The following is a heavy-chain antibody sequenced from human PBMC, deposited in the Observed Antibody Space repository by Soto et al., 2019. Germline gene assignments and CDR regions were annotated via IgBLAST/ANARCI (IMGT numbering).Heavy chain of an antibody. Sequence: PRGSLRLSCAASGFTFSSYGMHWVRQAPGKGLEWVAVIWYDGSNKYYADSVKGRFTISRDNSGNTLFLEMYSLRAEDTAVYYCARYIPGVRYYGMDVWGQGTTVTVSS. D-gene: IGHD2-2*01. J-gene: IGHJ6*02. CDR2: IWYDGSNK. CDR1: GFTFSSYG. CDR3: ARYIPGVRYYGMDV. V-gene: IGHV3-33*01.